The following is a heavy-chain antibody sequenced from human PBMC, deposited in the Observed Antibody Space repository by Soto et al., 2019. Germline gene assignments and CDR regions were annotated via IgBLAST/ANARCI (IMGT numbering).Heavy chain of an antibody. CDR1: GGTFSSYA. CDR3: ARTYYYDSSGPIQDAFDI. D-gene: IGHD3-22*01. J-gene: IGHJ3*02. V-gene: IGHV1-69*01. CDR2: IIPIFGTA. Sequence: VKVSCKASGGTFSSYAISWVRQAPGQGLEWMGGIIPIFGTANYAQKFQGRVTITADESTSTAYMELSSLRSEDTAVYYCARTYYYDSSGPIQDAFDIWGQGTMVTVS.